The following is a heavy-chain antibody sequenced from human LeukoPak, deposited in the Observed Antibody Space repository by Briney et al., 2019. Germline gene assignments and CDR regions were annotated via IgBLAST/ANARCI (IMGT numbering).Heavy chain of an antibody. CDR3: ARGRTTNQAYYYYLAV. D-gene: IGHD1-14*01. Sequence: ASVKVSCKASGYTFTGYYMHWVRQAPGQGLEWMGWINPNSGGTKYAQKFQGGVTMTRDTASSTAFMERSRLISGDTAFYYFARGRTTNQAYYYYLAVWGKGTTVTVSS. V-gene: IGHV1-2*02. CDR2: INPNSGGT. CDR1: GYTFTGYY. J-gene: IGHJ6*03.